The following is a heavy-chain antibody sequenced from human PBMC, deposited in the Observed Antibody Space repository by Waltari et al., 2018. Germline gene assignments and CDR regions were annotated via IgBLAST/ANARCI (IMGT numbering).Heavy chain of an antibody. V-gene: IGHV1-18*01. D-gene: IGHD2-15*01. CDR3: ASPKNQKGISKDYYYGMDV. Sequence: QVQLVQSGAEVKKPGASVKVSCKASGSTFTSYGISWVRQAPGQGLEWMGWISAYNGNTNYAQKLQGRVTMTTDTSTSTAYMELRSLRSDDTAVYYCASPKNQKGISKDYYYGMDVWGQGTTVTVSS. J-gene: IGHJ6*02. CDR1: GSTFTSYG. CDR2: ISAYNGNT.